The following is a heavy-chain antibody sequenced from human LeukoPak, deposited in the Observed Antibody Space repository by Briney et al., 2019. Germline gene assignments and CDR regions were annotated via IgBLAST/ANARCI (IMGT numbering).Heavy chain of an antibody. CDR3: AKGSSDRVTTRYNWFDP. CDR1: IFPFKSYA. CDR2: ISGSGGNT. V-gene: IGHV3-23*01. J-gene: IGHJ5*02. Sequence: SGGSLRLSCGACIFPFKSYAMSWVRQAPGKGLEWVSSISGSGGNTYYADSVKGRFTISRDSSKNTMYLQMNSLRADDTAVYYCAKGSSDRVTTRYNWFDPWGQGTLVTVSS. D-gene: IGHD4-17*01.